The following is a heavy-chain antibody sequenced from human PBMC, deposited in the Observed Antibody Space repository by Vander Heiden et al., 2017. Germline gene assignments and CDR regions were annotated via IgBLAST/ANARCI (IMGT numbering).Heavy chain of an antibody. V-gene: IGHV3-30*01. J-gene: IGHJ4*02. D-gene: IGHD2-2*01. CDR3: ARDNARVYFDY. Sequence: HVQRVETGGVVAEPGSFLRLSCPASGFTFSSYAMHWVRQAPGKGLEWVAVISYDGSNKYYADSVKGRFTISRDNSKNTLYLQMNSLRAEDSAVYYCARDNARVYFDYWGQGTLVTVSS. CDR2: ISYDGSNK. CDR1: GFTFSSYA.